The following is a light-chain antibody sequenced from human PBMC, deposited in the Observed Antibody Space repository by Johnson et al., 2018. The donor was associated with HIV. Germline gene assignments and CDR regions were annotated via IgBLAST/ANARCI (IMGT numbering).Light chain of an antibody. V-gene: IGLV1-51*01. J-gene: IGLJ1*01. CDR2: DNN. CDR3: GTWDSSLSGGV. CDR1: SSNIGNNY. Sequence: QSVLTQPPSVSAAPGQKVTISCSGSSSNIGNNYVSWYQQLQGTAPKLLIYDNNKRPSGIPDRFSGSKSGTSATLGITGLQTGDEADYYCGTWDSSLSGGVFGTGTKVTVL.